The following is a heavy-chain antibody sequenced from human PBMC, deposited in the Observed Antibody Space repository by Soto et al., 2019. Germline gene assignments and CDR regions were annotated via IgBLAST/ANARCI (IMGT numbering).Heavy chain of an antibody. CDR3: ARGAQQLVRRWVRNYYYYYMDV. D-gene: IGHD6-13*01. CDR2: TYYRSKWYN. V-gene: IGHV6-1*01. J-gene: IGHJ6*03. CDR1: GDSVSSNSAA. Sequence: QVQLQQSGPGLVKPSQTLSLTCAISGDSVSSNSAAWNWIRQSPSRGLEWLGRTYYRSKWYNDYAVSVKSRITINPDTTKSQFSLQLNSETPEDTAVYYCARGAQQLVRRWVRNYYYYYMDVWGKGTTVTVSS.